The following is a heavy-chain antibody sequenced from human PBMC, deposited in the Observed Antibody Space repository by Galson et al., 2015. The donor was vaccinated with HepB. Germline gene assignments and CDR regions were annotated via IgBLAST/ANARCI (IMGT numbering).Heavy chain of an antibody. Sequence: SVKVSCKVSGYTLTELSMHWVRQAPGKGLEWMGGFDPEDGETIYAQKFQGRVTMTEDTSTDTAYMELSSLRSEDTAVYYCATAGSHYINWFDPWGQGTLVTVSS. CDR1: GYTLTELS. CDR3: ATAGSHYINWFDP. D-gene: IGHD1-26*01. J-gene: IGHJ5*02. CDR2: FDPEDGET. V-gene: IGHV1-24*01.